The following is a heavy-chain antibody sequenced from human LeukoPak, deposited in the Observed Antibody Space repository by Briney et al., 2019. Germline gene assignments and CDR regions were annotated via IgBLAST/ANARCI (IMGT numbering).Heavy chain of an antibody. Sequence: RPGGSLRLSCAASGFTFSDYSMNWVRQAPGKGLEWVASISSSSPYIYYTDSVKGRFTISRGNAKNSLYLQMNSLRAEDTAVYYCARLYSRVGPFDYWGQGTLVTVSS. V-gene: IGHV3-21*01. CDR1: GFTFSDYS. J-gene: IGHJ4*02. CDR3: ARLYSRVGPFDY. CDR2: ISSSSPYI. D-gene: IGHD5-18*01.